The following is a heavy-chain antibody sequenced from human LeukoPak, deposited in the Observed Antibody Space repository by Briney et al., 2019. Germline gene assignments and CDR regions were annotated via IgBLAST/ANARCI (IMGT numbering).Heavy chain of an antibody. CDR3: ARESGSYLWRSWLNP. V-gene: IGHV4-59*01. CDR2: IYNSGNT. D-gene: IGHD3-16*01. CDR1: GGSINSYY. Sequence: PSETLSLTCTVSGGSINSYYWTWIRQPPGKGLEWIGNIYNSGNTDYNPSLKSRVTISVDTPKNQFSLKLNSVTAADTAVYYCARESGSYLWRSWLNPWGQGTLVTVSS. J-gene: IGHJ5*02.